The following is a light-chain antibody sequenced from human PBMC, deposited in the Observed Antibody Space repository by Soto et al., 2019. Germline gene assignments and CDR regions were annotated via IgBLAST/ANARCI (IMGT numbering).Light chain of an antibody. J-gene: IGLJ3*02. V-gene: IGLV2-14*01. CDR1: SSDVGGYNF. Sequence: QSALTQPASVSGSPGQSITISCTGTSSDVGGYNFVSWYQQHPGKAPKLLIYEVSNRPSGVSNRFSGSKSGNTASLTISGLQAEDEVDYYCSSYTSSSSRVFGGGTQLTVL. CDR3: SSYTSSSSRV. CDR2: EVS.